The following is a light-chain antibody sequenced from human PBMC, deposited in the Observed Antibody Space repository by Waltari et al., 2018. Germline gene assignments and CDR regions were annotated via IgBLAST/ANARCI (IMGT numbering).Light chain of an antibody. J-gene: IGKJ2*01. CDR1: QSIRSY. Sequence: DIQMTQSPSSLSASVGDRVTITCRASQSIRSYLNWYQQKQGKAPNILIYAVSSLQSGVPSRFSGSGSGTDFTLTISSLQPEEFATYYCQQSYSTPYTFGQGTKLEIK. CDR2: AVS. V-gene: IGKV1-39*01. CDR3: QQSYSTPYT.